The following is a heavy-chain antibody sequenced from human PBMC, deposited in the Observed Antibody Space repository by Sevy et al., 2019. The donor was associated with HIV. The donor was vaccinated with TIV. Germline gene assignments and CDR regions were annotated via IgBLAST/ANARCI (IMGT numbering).Heavy chain of an antibody. D-gene: IGHD5-18*01. J-gene: IGHJ4*02. CDR1: GYTFTSYG. CDR3: ARDSGYSYGSYRRLDY. Sequence: ASVKVSCKASGYTFTSYGISWVRQAPGQGLEWMGWISAYNGSTNYAQKLQGRVTMTTDTSTSTAYMELRSLRSDDTAVSYCARDSGYSYGSYRRLDYWGQGTLVTVSS. V-gene: IGHV1-18*01. CDR2: ISAYNGST.